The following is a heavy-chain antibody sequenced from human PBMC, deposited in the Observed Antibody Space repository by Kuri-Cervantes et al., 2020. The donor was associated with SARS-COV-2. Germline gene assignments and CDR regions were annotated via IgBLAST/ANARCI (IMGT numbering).Heavy chain of an antibody. V-gene: IGHV3-43D*03. CDR1: GFTFDDYA. D-gene: IGHD5-24*01. Sequence: GESLKISCAASGFTFDDYAMHWVRQAPGKGLEWVSLISWDGGSTYYADSVKGRFTISRDNSRNTVYLQMNSLRTEDTAVYCCALETFDYGGQGTLVTVSS. CDR3: ALETFDY. J-gene: IGHJ4*02. CDR2: ISWDGGST.